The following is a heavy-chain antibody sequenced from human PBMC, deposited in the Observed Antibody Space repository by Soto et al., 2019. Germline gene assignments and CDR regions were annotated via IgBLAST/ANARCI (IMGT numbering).Heavy chain of an antibody. CDR2: IYYSGST. J-gene: IGHJ4*02. V-gene: IGHV4-59*01. D-gene: IGHD5-12*01. Sequence: XETLSLTCAVSGCSISSYYWSWIRQPPGKGLEWIGYIYYSGSTKYNPSLKSRVTISVDTSKNHFSLKLSSVTAADTAVYYCAPIMATIDYWGQGTLVTVSS. CDR1: GCSISSYY. CDR3: APIMATIDY.